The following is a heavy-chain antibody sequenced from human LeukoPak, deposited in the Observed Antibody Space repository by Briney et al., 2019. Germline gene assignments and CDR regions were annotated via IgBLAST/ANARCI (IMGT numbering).Heavy chain of an antibody. J-gene: IGHJ6*04. V-gene: IGHV3-21*01. CDR3: ARVYDILTGYSTGMDV. Sequence: PGGSLRLSCAASGFTFSSYSMNWVRQAPGKGLEWVSSISSSSSYIYYADSVKGRFTISRDNAKNSLYLQMNSLRAEDTAVYYCARVYDILTGYSTGMDVWGKGTTVTVSS. CDR2: ISSSSSYI. CDR1: GFTFSSYS. D-gene: IGHD3-9*01.